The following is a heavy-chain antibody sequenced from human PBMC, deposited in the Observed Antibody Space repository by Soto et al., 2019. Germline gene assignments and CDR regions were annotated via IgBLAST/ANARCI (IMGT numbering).Heavy chain of an antibody. Sequence: QVQLVQSGAEVKKPGASVKVSCKASGGTFSSYAVTWVRQAPGQGLEWMGEIIPIFDTAAYSQKFQGRVTIPADESPSTAYMELSSLRSEDTALYYCARKTHIFGEVSFDPWGQGTLVTVSS. J-gene: IGHJ5*02. CDR3: ARKTHIFGEVSFDP. V-gene: IGHV1-69*01. CDR1: GGTFSSYA. D-gene: IGHD3-16*01. CDR2: IIPIFDTA.